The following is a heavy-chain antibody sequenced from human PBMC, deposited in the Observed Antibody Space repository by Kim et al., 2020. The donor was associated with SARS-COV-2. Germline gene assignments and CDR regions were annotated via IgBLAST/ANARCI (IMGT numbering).Heavy chain of an antibody. CDR3: AREKGEIVVAPTSDHYGLDV. CDR1: GFTFGGYW. Sequence: GGSLRLSCEGSGFTFGGYWMSWVRQPPGKGLEWVANMNQDGEDKYYADSVTGRFTISRDNTKKSLYLEMNGLTAEDTAIYYCAREKGEIVVAPTSDHYGLDVWGQGTTVTVSS. V-gene: IGHV3-7*01. J-gene: IGHJ6*02. D-gene: IGHD2-15*01. CDR2: MNQDGEDK.